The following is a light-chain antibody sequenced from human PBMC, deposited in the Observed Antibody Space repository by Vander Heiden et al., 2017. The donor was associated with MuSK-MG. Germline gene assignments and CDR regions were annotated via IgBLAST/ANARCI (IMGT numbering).Light chain of an antibody. Sequence: EIILTQSAATLSLSPGERATLSCRASQSVSSYLAWYQQKPGQARRLLIYDAYNRATGIPARFIGSGSGTDFSLTISSLEPEDFAVYYCQQHSNWPPRTFGGGTKVEIK. CDR3: QQHSNWPPRT. CDR2: DAY. CDR1: QSVSSY. V-gene: IGKV3-11*01. J-gene: IGKJ4*01.